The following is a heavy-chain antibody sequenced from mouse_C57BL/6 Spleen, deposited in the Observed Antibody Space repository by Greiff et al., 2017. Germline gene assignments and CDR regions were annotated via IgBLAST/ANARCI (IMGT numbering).Heavy chain of an antibody. CDR1: GFTFSSYG. Sequence: EVHLVESGGDLVKPGGSLKLSCAASGFTFSSYGMSWVRQTPDKRLEWVATISSGGSYTYYPDSVKGRFTISRDNAKNTLYLQMSSLKSEDTAMYYCARREAITTVVATGYFDYWGQGTTLTVSS. CDR2: ISSGGSYT. V-gene: IGHV5-6*01. CDR3: ARREAITTVVATGYFDY. D-gene: IGHD1-1*01. J-gene: IGHJ2*01.